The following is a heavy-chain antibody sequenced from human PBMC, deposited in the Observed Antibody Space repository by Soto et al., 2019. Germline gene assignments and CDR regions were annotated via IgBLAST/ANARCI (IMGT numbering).Heavy chain of an antibody. Sequence: SVKVSCKASGGTFRSYAINWVRQAPGQGLEWMGRIIPMLATADYAQKFQGRVTITTDTSTSTAYMELRSLRSDDTAVYYCASVVPAAHYGMDVWGQGTTVTVS. CDR2: IIPMLATA. D-gene: IGHD2-2*01. CDR3: ASVVPAAHYGMDV. J-gene: IGHJ6*02. V-gene: IGHV1-69*05. CDR1: GGTFRSYA.